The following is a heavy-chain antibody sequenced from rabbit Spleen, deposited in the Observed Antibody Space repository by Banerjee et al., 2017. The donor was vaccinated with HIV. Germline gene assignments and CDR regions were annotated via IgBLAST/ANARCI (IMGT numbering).Heavy chain of an antibody. CDR3: VRDGTGGSYFAL. Sequence: QEQLEESGGGLVKPEGSLTLTCKASGFSFSDRDVMCWVRQAPGKGLEWIGYIDPVFGITYYANWVNGRFSISRENAQNTVFLQMTSLTAADTATYFCVRDGTGGSYFALWGPGTLVTVS. V-gene: IGHV1S47*01. CDR1: GFSFSDRDV. CDR2: IDPVFGIT. J-gene: IGHJ4*01. D-gene: IGHD8-1*01.